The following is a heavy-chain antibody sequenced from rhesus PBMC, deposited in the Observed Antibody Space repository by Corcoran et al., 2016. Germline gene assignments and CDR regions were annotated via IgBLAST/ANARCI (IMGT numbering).Heavy chain of an antibody. J-gene: IGHJ6*01. V-gene: IGHV3-59*01. CDR3: AKGGYNWNYVHGLDS. Sequence: EVQLVESGGVLAQPGGSLRLSCCASGFTVSDYYMYWVRQASGKGLEWVSRISNGGGSTYDADSVKGRFTISRENAKNTLYLQMDTLRPEDTAVYYCAKGGYNWNYVHGLDSWGQGVVVTVSS. D-gene: IGHD1-26*01. CDR2: ISNGGGST. CDR1: GFTVSDYY.